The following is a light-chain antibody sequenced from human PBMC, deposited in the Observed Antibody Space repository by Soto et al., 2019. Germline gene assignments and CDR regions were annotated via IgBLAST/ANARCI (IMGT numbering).Light chain of an antibody. CDR2: EVS. Sequence: SALTQPASVSGSPGQSITISCTGTSSDVGGYNYVSWYQQHPGKAPKLMIYEVSNRPSGVSNRFSGSKSGNTASLTISGLQAEDDADYYCSSYTSSSTRVFGGGTKLTVL. CDR3: SSYTSSSTRV. CDR1: SSDVGGYNY. V-gene: IGLV2-14*01. J-gene: IGLJ3*02.